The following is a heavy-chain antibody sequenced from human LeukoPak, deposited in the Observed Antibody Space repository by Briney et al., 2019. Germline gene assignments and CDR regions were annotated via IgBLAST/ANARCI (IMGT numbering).Heavy chain of an antibody. J-gene: IGHJ4*02. V-gene: IGHV3-64*01. CDR1: GFNLSSYS. D-gene: IGHD6-6*01. Sequence: GGSLRLSCAASGFNLSSYSMHWVRQAPGKGLEYVSAISSYGGSTYYANSVKDRFTISRDNSKNTVYLQMGSLRTEDMAVYYCARISRSHDYDYWGQGTLVTDSS. CDR2: ISSYGGST. CDR3: ARISRSHDYDY.